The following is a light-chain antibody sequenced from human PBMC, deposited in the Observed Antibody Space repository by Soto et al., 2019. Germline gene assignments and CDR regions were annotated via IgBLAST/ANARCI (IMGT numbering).Light chain of an antibody. CDR3: CSYAGRNYYV. CDR1: SNDVGSYNL. CDR2: EGS. Sequence: QSALTQPASVSGSPGQSITISCTGTSNDVGSYNLVSWYQHHPGKAPKLMIFEGSKRPSGVSNRFSGSKSGNTASLTISGLQAEDEADFYSCSYAGRNYYVFGTGTKVTVL. V-gene: IGLV2-23*01. J-gene: IGLJ1*01.